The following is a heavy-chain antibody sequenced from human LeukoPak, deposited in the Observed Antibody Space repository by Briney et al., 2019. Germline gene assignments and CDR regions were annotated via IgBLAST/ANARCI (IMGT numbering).Heavy chain of an antibody. CDR3: ARAGEYGSGSSDY. CDR2: INHSGST. V-gene: IGHV4-38-2*02. D-gene: IGHD3-10*01. J-gene: IGHJ4*02. Sequence: SETLSLTCTVSGGSISSYYWGWIRQPPGKGLEWIGSINHSGSTYYNPSLKSRVTISVDTSKNQFSLKLSSVTAADTAVYYCARAGEYGSGSSDYWGQGTLVTVSS. CDR1: GGSISSYY.